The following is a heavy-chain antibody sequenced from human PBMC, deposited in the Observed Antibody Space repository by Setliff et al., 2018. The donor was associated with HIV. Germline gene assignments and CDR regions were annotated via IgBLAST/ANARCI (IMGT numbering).Heavy chain of an antibody. D-gene: IGHD6-13*01. CDR1: GFTFSDYY. CDR3: ARSISSSWLYYYYYYMDV. V-gene: IGHV3-11*03. Sequence: GGSLRLSCAASGFTFSDYYMSWIRQAPGKGLEWVSYISSSSSYTNYADSVKGRLTISRDNAKNSLYLQMNSLRAEDTAVYYCARSISSSWLYYYYYYMDVWGKGTTVTVSS. J-gene: IGHJ6*03. CDR2: ISSSSSYT.